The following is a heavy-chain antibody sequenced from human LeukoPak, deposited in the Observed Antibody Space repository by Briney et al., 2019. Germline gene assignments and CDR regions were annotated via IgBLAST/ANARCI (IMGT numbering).Heavy chain of an antibody. CDR1: GGSISSSSYY. D-gene: IGHD6-19*01. CDR3: ARRTVAGTLDY. Sequence: SETLSLTCTVSGGSISSSSYYWSWIRQPPGKGLEWIGYIYYSGSTNYNPSLKSRVTISVDTSKNQFSLKLSSVTAADTAVYYCARRTVAGTLDYWGQGTLVAVSS. J-gene: IGHJ4*02. V-gene: IGHV4-61*05. CDR2: IYYSGST.